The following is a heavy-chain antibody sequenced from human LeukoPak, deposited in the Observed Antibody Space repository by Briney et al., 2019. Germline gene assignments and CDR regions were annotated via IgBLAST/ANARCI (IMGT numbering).Heavy chain of an antibody. D-gene: IGHD3-10*01. J-gene: IGHJ4*02. CDR2: ISGSGGST. CDR3: AKVGLIWFGELLSHLDY. CDR1: GFTFSSYG. V-gene: IGHV3-23*01. Sequence: PGGSLRLSCAASGFTFSSYGMSWVRQAPGKGLEWVSAISGSGGSTYYADSVKGRFTISRDNSKNTLYLQMNSLRAEDTAVYYCAKVGLIWFGELLSHLDYWGQGTLVTVSS.